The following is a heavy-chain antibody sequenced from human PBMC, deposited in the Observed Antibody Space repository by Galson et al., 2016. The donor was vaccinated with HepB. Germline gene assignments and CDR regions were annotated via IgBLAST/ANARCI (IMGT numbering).Heavy chain of an antibody. Sequence: SVKVSCKASGYSFTGYYMHWVRQAPGQGLEWVGMINPSGGSTTSKQKFLGRVTMTRDMSTSTVYMELRSLRSEDTAVYYCARVKWLRSPFDMWGQGTMVTVSS. CDR2: INPSGGST. CDR3: ARVKWLRSPFDM. V-gene: IGHV1-46*03. D-gene: IGHD5-12*01. J-gene: IGHJ3*02. CDR1: GYSFTGYY.